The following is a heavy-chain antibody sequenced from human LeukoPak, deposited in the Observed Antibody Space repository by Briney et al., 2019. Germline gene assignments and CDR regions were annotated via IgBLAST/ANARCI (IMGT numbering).Heavy chain of an antibody. CDR3: ARVVVAGTVTPPGFIDY. D-gene: IGHD6-19*01. V-gene: IGHV6-1*01. J-gene: IGHJ4*02. Sequence: SQTLSLTCAISGDSVPSNSAAWNWIRQSPSRGLEWLGRTYYRSKWYNDYAVSVKSRITINPDTSKNQFSLQLNSVTPEDTAVYYCARVVVAGTVTPPGFIDYWGQGTLVTVSS. CDR1: GDSVPSNSAA. CDR2: TYYRSKWYN.